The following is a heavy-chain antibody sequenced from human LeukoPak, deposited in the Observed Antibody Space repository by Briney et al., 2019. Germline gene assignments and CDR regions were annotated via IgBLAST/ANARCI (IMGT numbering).Heavy chain of an antibody. J-gene: IGHJ5*02. CDR3: ARVAVGGNWFDT. D-gene: IGHD6-19*01. V-gene: IGHV3-20*04. Sequence: GGSLRLSCGTSGFTFNDYGMSWVRQAPGKGLEWVSGLNWNGSATTYADSVKGRFTISRDNTENSLYLQINSLRAEDTAFYYCARVAVGGNWFDTWGQGTLVTVSS. CDR2: LNWNGSAT. CDR1: GFTFNDYG.